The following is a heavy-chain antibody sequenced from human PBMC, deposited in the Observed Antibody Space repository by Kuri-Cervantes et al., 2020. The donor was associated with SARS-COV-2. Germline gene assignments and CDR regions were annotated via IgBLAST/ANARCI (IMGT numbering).Heavy chain of an antibody. CDR2: IYPGDSDT. Sequence: KVSCKGSGYSFTSYWIGWVRQMPGKGLEWMGIIYPGDSDTRYSPSFQGQVTISADKSISTAYLQWSSLKASDTAMYYCARLAYTISGVVIIPIYFDYWGQGTLVTVSS. CDR1: GYSFTSYW. J-gene: IGHJ4*02. CDR3: ARLAYTISGVVIIPIYFDY. V-gene: IGHV5-51*01. D-gene: IGHD3-3*01.